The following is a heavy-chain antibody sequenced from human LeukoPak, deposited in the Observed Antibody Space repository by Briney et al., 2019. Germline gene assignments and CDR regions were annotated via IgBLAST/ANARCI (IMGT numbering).Heavy chain of an antibody. Sequence: GGSLRLSCAASGFNFSSYGMIWVRQAPGKGLEWVSIISGSGRDTYYADSVKGRFTISRDNAKNSLYLQMNSLRAEDTAVYYCAELGITMIGGVWGKGTTVTISS. CDR3: AELGITMIGGV. CDR2: ISGSGRDT. J-gene: IGHJ6*04. D-gene: IGHD3-22*01. CDR1: GFNFSSYG. V-gene: IGHV3-21*01.